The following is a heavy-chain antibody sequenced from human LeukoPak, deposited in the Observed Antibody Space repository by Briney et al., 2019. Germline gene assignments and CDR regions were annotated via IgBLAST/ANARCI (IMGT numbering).Heavy chain of an antibody. J-gene: IGHJ6*03. Sequence: GGSLRLSCAASGFTFSSYWMHWVRPAPGKGLVWVSRINSDGSRTSYADSVKGRFTISRDNAKNTLYLQMNSLRAEDTAVYYCARGPIVVVPAASYMDVWGKGTTVTISS. CDR2: INSDGSRT. CDR1: GFTFSSYW. D-gene: IGHD2-2*01. V-gene: IGHV3-74*01. CDR3: ARGPIVVVPAASYMDV.